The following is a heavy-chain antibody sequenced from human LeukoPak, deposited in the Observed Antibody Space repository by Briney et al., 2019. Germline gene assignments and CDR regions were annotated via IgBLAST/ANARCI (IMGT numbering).Heavy chain of an antibody. D-gene: IGHD6-19*01. CDR1: GFTFSSYA. V-gene: IGHV3-30*04. J-gene: IGHJ4*02. CDR3: ARVSLSSGCLSN. CDR2: ISYDGSNK. Sequence: GGSLRLSCAASGFTFSSYAMHWVRQAPGKGLEWVAVISYDGSNKYYADSVKGRFTISRDNSKNTLYLQMNSLRAEDTAVYYCARVSLSSGCLSNWGQGTLVTVSS.